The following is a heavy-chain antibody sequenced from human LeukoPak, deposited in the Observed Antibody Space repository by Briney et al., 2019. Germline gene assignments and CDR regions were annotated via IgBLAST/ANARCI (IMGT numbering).Heavy chain of an antibody. CDR2: ISWNSGSI. V-gene: IGHV3-9*01. CDR1: GFTFDDYA. Sequence: PGGSLRLSCAASGFTFDDYAMHWVRQAPGKGLEWVSGISWNSGSIGYADSVKGRFTISRDNAKNSLYLQMNSLRAEDAALYHCARSSLEWLSIDYWGQGTLVTVSS. CDR3: ARSSLEWLSIDY. D-gene: IGHD3-3*01. J-gene: IGHJ4*02.